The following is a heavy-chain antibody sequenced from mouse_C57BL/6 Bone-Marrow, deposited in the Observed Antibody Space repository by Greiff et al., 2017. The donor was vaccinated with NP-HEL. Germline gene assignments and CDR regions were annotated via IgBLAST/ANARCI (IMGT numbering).Heavy chain of an antibody. CDR3: ARRDDGYDRAMDY. CDR2: IHPNSGST. J-gene: IGHJ4*01. CDR1: GYTFTSYW. V-gene: IGHV1-64*01. D-gene: IGHD2-2*01. Sequence: QVQLQQPGAELVKPGASVKLSCKASGYTFTSYWMHWVKQRPGQGLEWIGMIHPNSGSTNYNEKFKSKATLTVDKSSSTAYMQLSSLTSEDSAVYYCARRDDGYDRAMDYWGQGTSVTVSS.